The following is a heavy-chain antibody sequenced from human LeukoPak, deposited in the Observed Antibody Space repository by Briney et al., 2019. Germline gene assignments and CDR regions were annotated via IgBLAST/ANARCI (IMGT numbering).Heavy chain of an antibody. V-gene: IGHV1-18*01. D-gene: IGHD3-22*01. CDR1: GYTFTSYG. Sequence: ASVKVSCKASGYTFTSYGISWVRQAPGQGLEWMGWISAYNGNTNYAQELQGRVTMTTDTSTCTAYMELRSLRSDDTAVYYCAREPLYYYDSSGYSDYWGQGTLVTVSS. CDR3: AREPLYYYDSSGYSDY. CDR2: ISAYNGNT. J-gene: IGHJ4*02.